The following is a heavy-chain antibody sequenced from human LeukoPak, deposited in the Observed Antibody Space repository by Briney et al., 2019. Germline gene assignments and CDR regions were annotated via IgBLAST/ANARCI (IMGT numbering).Heavy chain of an antibody. Sequence: SETLSLTCTVSGGSISSSSYYWGWIRQPPGKGLEWIGSIYYSGSTYYNPSLKSRVTISVDTSKNQFSLKLSSVTAADTAVYYCARHSSGNFDYWGQGTLATVSS. J-gene: IGHJ4*02. CDR1: GGSISSSSYY. CDR3: ARHSSGNFDY. D-gene: IGHD6-19*01. V-gene: IGHV4-39*01. CDR2: IYYSGST.